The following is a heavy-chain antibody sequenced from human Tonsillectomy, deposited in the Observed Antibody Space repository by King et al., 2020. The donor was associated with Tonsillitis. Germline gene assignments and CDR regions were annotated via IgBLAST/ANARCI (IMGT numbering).Heavy chain of an antibody. CDR3: ARELVWGGRTDY. CDR1: GFTFSSYA. J-gene: IGHJ4*02. Sequence: QLVQSGGGLVKPGGSLRLSCAASGFTFSSYALNWVRQAPGKGLEWVSSIGSSSSYIYYADSVKGRFTISRDNAKNSLYLQMNSLRAEDTAVYYCARELVWGGRTDYWGQGTLVTVSS. D-gene: IGHD2-15*01. V-gene: IGHV3-21*01. CDR2: IGSSSSYI.